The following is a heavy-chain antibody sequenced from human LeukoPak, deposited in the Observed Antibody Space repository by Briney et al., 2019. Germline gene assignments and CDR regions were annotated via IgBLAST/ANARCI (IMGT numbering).Heavy chain of an antibody. D-gene: IGHD5-12*01. V-gene: IGHV3-30-3*01. CDR2: ISFDGSNK. Sequence: GGSLRLSCAASGFIFSSYAMHWVRQAPGKGLEWVTVISFDGSNKYYADSVKGRFTISRDNSKNTLHLQMNSLRTEDTAVFYCARDLGYGGFDGIDYWGQGTLVTVSS. CDR3: ARDLGYGGFDGIDY. CDR1: GFIFSSYA. J-gene: IGHJ4*02.